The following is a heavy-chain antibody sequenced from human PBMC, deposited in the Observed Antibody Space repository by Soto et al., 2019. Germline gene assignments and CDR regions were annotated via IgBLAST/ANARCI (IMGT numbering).Heavy chain of an antibody. CDR3: AVGGDVVGTIGHFY. CDR2: ITDGGGLT. CDR1: GFTFSTSA. Sequence: EVQLLESGGGLVQPGGSLRLSCATSGFTFSTSAMTWVRQAPGKGLEWVSSITDGGGLTYYADSVKGRCTISRDNSKKTLSLQMSSPKTDDTAVYYCAVGGDVVGTIGHFYWGQGTLVTVSS. V-gene: IGHV3-23*01. J-gene: IGHJ4*02. D-gene: IGHD5-12*01.